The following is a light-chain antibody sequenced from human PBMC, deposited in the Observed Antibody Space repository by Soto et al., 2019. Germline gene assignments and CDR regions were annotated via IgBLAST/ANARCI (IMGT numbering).Light chain of an antibody. CDR2: AAS. V-gene: IGKV1-39*01. J-gene: IGKJ2*02. CDR1: QSISSY. CDR3: PQSYSTPPWCT. Sequence: DIQMTQSPSSLSASVGDRVTITCRASQSISSYLNWYQQKPGKAPKLLIYAASSLQSGVPSRFSGSGSGTDFSVTIRSLQPEDFATYYCPQSYSTPPWCTFGRGTRLVVK.